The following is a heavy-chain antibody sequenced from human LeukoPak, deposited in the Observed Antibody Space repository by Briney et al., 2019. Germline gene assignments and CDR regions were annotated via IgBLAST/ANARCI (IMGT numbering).Heavy chain of an antibody. CDR3: AGGRDVARATAPFVY. Sequence: GRSLRLSCAASGFTFSRYTMHWVRQAPGKGLEWVADISYKENVELYIESVQGRFNISREKSTHTLFLKMNAPPAEDTTRYYCAGGRDVARATAPFVYWGEGTLVSVSS. J-gene: IGHJ4*02. D-gene: IGHD2-15*01. CDR2: ISYKENVE. CDR1: GFTFSRYT. V-gene: IGHV3-30-3*01.